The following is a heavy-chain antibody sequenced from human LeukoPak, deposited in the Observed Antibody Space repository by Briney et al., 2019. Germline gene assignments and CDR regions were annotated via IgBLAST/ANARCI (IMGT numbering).Heavy chain of an antibody. CDR1: GFTFSSYW. CDR3: ARGDFHDYGDYVDAFEI. Sequence: GGSLRLSCAASGFTFSSYWMSWVRQAPGKGLEWVANIKPDGSEKYCVDSVKGRFTISRDNAKKSLYLQMNSLRAEDTAVYYCARGDFHDYGDYVDAFEIWGQGTIVTVSA. CDR2: IKPDGSEK. V-gene: IGHV3-7*01. D-gene: IGHD4-17*01. J-gene: IGHJ3*02.